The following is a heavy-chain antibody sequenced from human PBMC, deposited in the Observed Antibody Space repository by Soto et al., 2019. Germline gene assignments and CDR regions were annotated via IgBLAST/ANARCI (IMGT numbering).Heavy chain of an antibody. CDR3: ARRVTRYCSGGSCYGRSNWFDP. CDR1: GGSFSGYY. Sequence: PSETLSLTCAVYGGSFSGYYWSWIRQPPGKGLEWIGEINHSGSTNYNPSLKSRVTISVDTSKNQFSLKLSSVTAADTAVYYCARRVTRYCSGGSCYGRSNWFDPWGQGTLVTVSS. CDR2: INHSGST. J-gene: IGHJ5*02. V-gene: IGHV4-34*01. D-gene: IGHD2-15*01.